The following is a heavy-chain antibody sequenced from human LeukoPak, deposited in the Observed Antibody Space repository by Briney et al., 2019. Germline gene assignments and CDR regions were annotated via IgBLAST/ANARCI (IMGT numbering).Heavy chain of an antibody. V-gene: IGHV4-39*01. D-gene: IGHD2-2*02. CDR1: GGSISSNNYY. J-gene: IGHJ4*02. Sequence: PSETLSLTCTVSGGSISSNNYYWGWIRQPPGKGLEWIGSIYYSGSTYYNPSLKSRVSMSVDTSKNQFSLQLSSVTAADTAVYYCARHARNYYSSTSCYTDYWGQGTLVTVSS. CDR3: ARHARNYYSSTSCYTDY. CDR2: IYYSGST.